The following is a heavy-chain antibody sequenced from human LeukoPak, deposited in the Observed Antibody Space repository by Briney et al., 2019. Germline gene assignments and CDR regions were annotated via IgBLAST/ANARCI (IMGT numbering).Heavy chain of an antibody. CDR1: GGSISSGGYS. J-gene: IGHJ4*02. CDR2: IYHSGST. D-gene: IGHD3-22*01. Sequence: SQTLSLTCAVSGGSISSGGYSWSWIRQPPGKGLEWIGYIYHSGSTYYNPSLKSRVTISVDMSKNQFSLRLSSVTATDSAVYYCVTGGGWLPDYWGQGTLVTVSS. V-gene: IGHV4-30-2*02. CDR3: VTGGGWLPDY.